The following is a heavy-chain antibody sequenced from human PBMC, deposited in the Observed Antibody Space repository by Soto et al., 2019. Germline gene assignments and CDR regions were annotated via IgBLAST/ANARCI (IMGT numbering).Heavy chain of an antibody. CDR1: GFTFSSYA. Sequence: EVQLLESGGGLVQPGGSLRLSCAASGFTFSSYAMSWVRQAPGKGLEWVSAISGSGGSTYYADSVKGRFTISRDNSKNTLYLQMNSLRAEDTAVYYCAKALYYDFWSGYQDYFDYWGQGTLVTVSS. J-gene: IGHJ4*02. D-gene: IGHD3-3*01. V-gene: IGHV3-23*01. CDR2: ISGSGGST. CDR3: AKALYYDFWSGYQDYFDY.